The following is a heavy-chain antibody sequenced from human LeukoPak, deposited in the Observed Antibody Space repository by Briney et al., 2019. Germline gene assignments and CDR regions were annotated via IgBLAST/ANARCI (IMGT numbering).Heavy chain of an antibody. D-gene: IGHD5-12*01. Sequence: ASVKVSCKASGYTFTSYDINWVRQATGQGLEWMGWMNPNSGSTGYAQKFQGRVTITRDTSISTAYMELSGLRSEDTAVYYCARGRSTGYPYYFEYWGQGTLVTVSS. V-gene: IGHV1-8*03. CDR1: GYTFTSYD. J-gene: IGHJ4*02. CDR2: MNPNSGST. CDR3: ARGRSTGYPYYFEY.